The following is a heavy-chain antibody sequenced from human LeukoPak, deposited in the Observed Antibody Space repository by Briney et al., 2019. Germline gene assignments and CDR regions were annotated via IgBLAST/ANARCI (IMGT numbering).Heavy chain of an antibody. V-gene: IGHV4-39*07. Sequence: PSETLSLTRTVSGGSISSSSYYWGWIRQPPGKGLEWIGSIYYSGSTYYNPSLKSRVTISVDTSKNQFSLKLSSVTAADTAVYYCAREGSYYFDWGQGTLVTVSS. CDR2: IYYSGST. J-gene: IGHJ4*02. CDR1: GGSISSSSYY. D-gene: IGHD1-26*01. CDR3: AREGSYYFD.